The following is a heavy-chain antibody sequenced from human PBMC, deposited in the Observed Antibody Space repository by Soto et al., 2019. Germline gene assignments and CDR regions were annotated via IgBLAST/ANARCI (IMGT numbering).Heavy chain of an antibody. Sequence: ASVKVSCKASGYTFTGYYMHWVRQAPGQGLEWMGWINPNSGGTNYAQKFQGWVTMTRNTSISTAYMELSRLRSDDTAVYYCARDRYYDILTGYYYYYGMDVWGQGTTVTVSS. V-gene: IGHV1-2*04. J-gene: IGHJ6*02. CDR3: ARDRYYDILTGYYYYYGMDV. CDR1: GYTFTGYY. D-gene: IGHD3-9*01. CDR2: INPNSGGT.